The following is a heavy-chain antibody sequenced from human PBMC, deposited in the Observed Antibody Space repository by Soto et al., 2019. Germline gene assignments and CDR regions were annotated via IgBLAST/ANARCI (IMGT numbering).Heavy chain of an antibody. CDR1: GYTFTSYD. D-gene: IGHD6-13*01. V-gene: IGHV1-8*01. J-gene: IGHJ6*02. CDR2: MNPNSGNT. CDR3: ARRGYSSSWYYYYYYGMDV. Sequence: QVQLVQSGAEVKKPGASVKVSCKASGYTFTSYDINWVRQATGQGLEWMGWMNPNSGNTGSAQKYKGRVTMTRNTYIRTAYRELSSLRSEDTAVYYCARRGYSSSWYYYYYYGMDVWGQGTTVTVSS.